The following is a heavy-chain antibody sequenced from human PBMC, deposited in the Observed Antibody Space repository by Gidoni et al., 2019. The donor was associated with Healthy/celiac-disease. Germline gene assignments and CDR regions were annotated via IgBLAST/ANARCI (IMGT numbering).Heavy chain of an antibody. Sequence: QVQLQESGPGLVKPSETLSLTCTVSGGSVRSGSYYWSWIRQPPGKGLEWIGYIYYSGSTNYNPSLKSRVTISVDTSKNQFSLKLSSVTAADTAVYYCARDEAVPAARSFDIWGQGTMVTVSS. CDR3: ARDEAVPAARSFDI. D-gene: IGHD2-2*01. J-gene: IGHJ3*02. CDR1: GGSVRSGSYY. V-gene: IGHV4-61*01. CDR2: IYYSGST.